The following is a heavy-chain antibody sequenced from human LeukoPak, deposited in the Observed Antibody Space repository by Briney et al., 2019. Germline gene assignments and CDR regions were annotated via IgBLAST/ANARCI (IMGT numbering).Heavy chain of an antibody. CDR2: IKPDGSET. J-gene: IGHJ6*03. CDR3: AKDSFRMSTTNYYYYMDV. D-gene: IGHD2/OR15-2a*01. Sequence: GGSLRLSCAAAGFTFSSFWMSWVRQAPGKGLEWVANIKPDGSETNYVDSVKGRFTISRDNAKNSLYLEMNSLRVEDTAVYYCAKDSFRMSTTNYYYYMDVWGKGTTVTVSS. CDR1: GFTFSSFW. V-gene: IGHV3-7*01.